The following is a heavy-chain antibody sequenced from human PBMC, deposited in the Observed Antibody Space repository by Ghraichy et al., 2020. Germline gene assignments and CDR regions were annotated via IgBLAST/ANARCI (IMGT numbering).Heavy chain of an antibody. CDR3: ARAVGPYDY. J-gene: IGHJ4*02. D-gene: IGHD4-23*01. CDR1: GFTFSTYG. Sequence: LSLTCAASGFTFSTYGMHWVRQAPGKGLEWVAVIWYDGSNKYYADSVKGRFTISRDNSKNTLYLQMNSLRAEDTAVYYCARAVGPYDYWGQGTLVTVSS. V-gene: IGHV3-33*01. CDR2: IWYDGSNK.